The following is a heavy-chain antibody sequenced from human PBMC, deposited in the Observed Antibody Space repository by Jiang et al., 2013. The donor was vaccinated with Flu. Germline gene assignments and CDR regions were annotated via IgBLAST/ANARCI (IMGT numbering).Heavy chain of an antibody. J-gene: IGHJ4*02. CDR3: ARGGASSRPFHY. V-gene: IGHV4-59*01. CDR2: ISYRGDT. Sequence: VKPSETLSLTCNVSAASFTDTYWSWIRQSPGKGPDWIGFISYRGDTNYNPSLKSRVSISIDTSRNQFSLRLSSVTAADTAVYYCARGGASSRPFHYWGQGILVTVSS. D-gene: IGHD1-26*01. CDR1: AASFTDTY.